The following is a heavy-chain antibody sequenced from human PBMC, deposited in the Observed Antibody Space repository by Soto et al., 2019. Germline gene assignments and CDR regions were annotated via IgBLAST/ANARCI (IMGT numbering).Heavy chain of an antibody. CDR3: ARINKGYGTDS. CDR2: IDYTGNT. CDR1: GRSVSSGSCY. J-gene: IGHJ4*02. Sequence: SETLSLTCTVSGRSVSSGSCYWSWIRQPPGKGLEWIASIDYTGNTFYNPSLTSRVTISVDTSKNQFSLKVTSVTAADTALYYCARINKGYGTDSWGQGTPVTVSS. V-gene: IGHV4-39*01. D-gene: IGHD5-18*01.